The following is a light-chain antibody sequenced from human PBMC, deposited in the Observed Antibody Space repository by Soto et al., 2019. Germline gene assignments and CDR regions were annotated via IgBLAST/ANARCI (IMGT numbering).Light chain of an antibody. Sequence: DIQLTQSPSSLSASVGDRVTITCQASQDISYYLNWYQQRPGKAPKLLIYDASKLGAGVPLRFSGSRSGTDFTFTISNLQPEDIATYYCQQYEILPTFGQGTRLEI. CDR3: QQYEILPT. J-gene: IGKJ5*01. CDR1: QDISYY. CDR2: DAS. V-gene: IGKV1-33*01.